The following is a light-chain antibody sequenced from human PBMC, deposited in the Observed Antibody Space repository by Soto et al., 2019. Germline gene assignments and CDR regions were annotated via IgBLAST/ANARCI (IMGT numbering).Light chain of an antibody. V-gene: IGLV2-23*01. J-gene: IGLJ2*01. Sequence: QSVLTQPASVSGSPGQSITISCTGTSSDVGTYNLVSWYQQHPGKAPKLMIYEGGKRPSGVSNRFSGSKSGNTASLTISGLQAEDEAGYYCCSYAGSSTVIFGGGTKLTVL. CDR3: CSYAGSSTVI. CDR2: EGG. CDR1: SSDVGTYNL.